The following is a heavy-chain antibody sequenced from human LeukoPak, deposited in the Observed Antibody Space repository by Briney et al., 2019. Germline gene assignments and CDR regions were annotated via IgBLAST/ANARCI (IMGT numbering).Heavy chain of an antibody. CDR2: INSDGSST. D-gene: IGHD1-26*01. Sequence: GGSLRLSCAASGFTFSSYWMHWVRQAPGKGLVCVSRINSDGSSTSYADSVKGRFTISRDNAKNTLYLQMNSLRAEDTAVYYCARDQVSGSYFGYYYYGMDVWGQGTTVTVSS. V-gene: IGHV3-74*01. J-gene: IGHJ6*02. CDR1: GFTFSSYW. CDR3: ARDQVSGSYFGYYYYGMDV.